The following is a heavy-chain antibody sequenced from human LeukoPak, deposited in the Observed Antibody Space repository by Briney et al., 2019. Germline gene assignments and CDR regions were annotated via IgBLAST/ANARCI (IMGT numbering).Heavy chain of an antibody. Sequence: ASVKVSCKASGYTFTRYYMHWVRQAPGQGLEWMGWINPNSGGTNYAQKFQGRVTMTRDTSISTAYMELSRLRSDDTAVYYCARVASVRSAFDIWGQGTMVTVSS. V-gene: IGHV1-2*02. J-gene: IGHJ3*02. D-gene: IGHD3-16*01. CDR3: ARVASVRSAFDI. CDR2: INPNSGGT. CDR1: GYTFTRYY.